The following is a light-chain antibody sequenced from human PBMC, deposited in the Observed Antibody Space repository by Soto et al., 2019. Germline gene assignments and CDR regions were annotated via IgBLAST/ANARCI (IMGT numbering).Light chain of an antibody. Sequence: IQLTQSPSSLSASVGDRVTITCRASQGISSYLAWYQQKPGKAPKLLIYAASTLQSGVPSRFSGSGSGTDFTLTISSLQPEDFATYYCQQLNSYPWTFGQGTKVDIK. V-gene: IGKV1-9*01. CDR3: QQLNSYPWT. J-gene: IGKJ1*01. CDR1: QGISSY. CDR2: AAS.